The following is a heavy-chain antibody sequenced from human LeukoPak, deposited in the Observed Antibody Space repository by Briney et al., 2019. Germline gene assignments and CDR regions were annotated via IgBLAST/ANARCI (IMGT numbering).Heavy chain of an antibody. CDR2: VYYSGST. V-gene: IGHV4-61*01. D-gene: IGHD6-13*01. CDR1: GDSLTSGSYY. Sequence: PSETLSLTCTVSGDSLTSGSYYWSWIRQPPGRGLEWIGYVYYSGSTNYNPSLKSRVTMSVDTSKNQFSLMLISVTAADTAVYYCARGYSSSWYPSAFGIWGQGTMVTVSS. J-gene: IGHJ3*02. CDR3: ARGYSSSWYPSAFGI.